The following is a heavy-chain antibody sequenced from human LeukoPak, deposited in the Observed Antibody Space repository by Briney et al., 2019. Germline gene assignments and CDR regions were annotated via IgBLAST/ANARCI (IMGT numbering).Heavy chain of an antibody. D-gene: IGHD2-2*01. J-gene: IGHJ5*02. V-gene: IGHV4-59*08. Sequence: SETLSLTCTVSGGSISSYYWSWIRQPPGKGLEWIGYIYYSGSTNYNPSLKSRVTISVDTSKNQFSLKLSSVTAADTAVYYCARPQGYCSSNSCYHWFDPWGQGTLVTVSS. CDR3: ARPQGYCSSNSCYHWFDP. CDR1: GGSISSYY. CDR2: IYYSGST.